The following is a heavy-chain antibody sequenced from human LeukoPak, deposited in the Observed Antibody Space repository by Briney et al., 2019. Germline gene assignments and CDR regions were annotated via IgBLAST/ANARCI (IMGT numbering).Heavy chain of an antibody. J-gene: IGHJ4*02. D-gene: IGHD3-10*01. Sequence: GGSLRLSCAASGFTFSSYSMNWVRQAPGKGLEWVSYISSSSSTIYYADSVKGRFTISRDNAKNSLYLQMNSLRAEDTAVYYCARGGGYYGSGTKHWGQGTLVTVSS. CDR3: ARGGGYYGSGTKH. V-gene: IGHV3-48*04. CDR2: ISSSSSTI. CDR1: GFTFSSYS.